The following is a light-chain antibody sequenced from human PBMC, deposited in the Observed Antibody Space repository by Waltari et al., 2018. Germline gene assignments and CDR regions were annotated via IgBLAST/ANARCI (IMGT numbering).Light chain of an antibody. CDR2: KAS. V-gene: IGKV1-5*03. CDR1: QSISTS. Sequence: DIQMTKSPSTLPASVDARVPITCRASQSISTSLAWYQQKPGKAPKLLIYKASTLESEVPSRFSGRGSGTEFTLTISSLQPGDFATYHCQQFDSYPVTFGQGTKVEI. J-gene: IGKJ2*01. CDR3: QQFDSYPVT.